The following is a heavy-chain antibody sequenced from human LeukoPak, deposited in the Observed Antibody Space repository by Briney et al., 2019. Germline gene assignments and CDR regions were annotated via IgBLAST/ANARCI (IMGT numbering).Heavy chain of an antibody. CDR2: LQSDGSHI. CDR3: ARGAIRSHYYYMDV. V-gene: IGHV3-30*02. J-gene: IGHJ6*03. CDR1: GFTFTSYD. D-gene: IGHD3-10*01. Sequence: GGSLRLSCAASGFTFTSYDVCWVRQAPGKGLEWVAFLQSDGSHIYYAESVKGRFTISRDRSKNTLYLQMNSLRAGDTAMYYCARGAIRSHYYYMDVWGKGTTVTISS.